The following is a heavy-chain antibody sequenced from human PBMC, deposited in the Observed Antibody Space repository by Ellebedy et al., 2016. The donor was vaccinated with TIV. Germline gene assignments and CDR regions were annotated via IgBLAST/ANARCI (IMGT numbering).Heavy chain of an antibody. CDR2: TYTGGAS. CDR3: ARAWGSEKSYGMDV. D-gene: IGHD3-16*01. J-gene: IGHJ6*02. Sequence: GESLMISCASSGFLVSSNYMSWVRQAPCTAPECVSVTYTGGASKYADSVKGRFTISRDNSKNTLYLQMNNLRAEDTAVYYSARAWGSEKSYGMDVWGQGTTVTVSS. V-gene: IGHV3-66*01. CDR1: GFLVSSNY.